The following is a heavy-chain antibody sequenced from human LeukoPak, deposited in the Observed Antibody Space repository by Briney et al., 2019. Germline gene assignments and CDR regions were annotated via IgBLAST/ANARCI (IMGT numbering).Heavy chain of an antibody. CDR3: ARVANWNLFAVDY. V-gene: IGHV4-59*01. D-gene: IGHD1-20*01. J-gene: IGHJ4*02. CDR1: GASISDYY. CDR2: LYYSGSS. Sequence: SETLSLTCNVSGASISDYYWSWVRQSPEKGLEWIACLYYSGSSHYNPSLRSRVAISGDTSKNQFSLKLTSVTTADTAVYYCARVANWNLFAVDYWGQGTLVTVSS.